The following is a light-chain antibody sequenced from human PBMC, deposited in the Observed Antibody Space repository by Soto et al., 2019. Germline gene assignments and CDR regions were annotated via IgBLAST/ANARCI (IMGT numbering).Light chain of an antibody. Sequence: QSALTQPPSVSGSPGPSVTISCPGTGSDFGRSNRVSWYQHTPGTAPKLLIYEVTNRPSGVPDRFSGSRSGNTASLTSSGLQAEYDAAYYCSSFTTSDTGGLGGGTKLTVL. J-gene: IGLJ2*01. V-gene: IGLV2-18*02. CDR2: EVT. CDR3: SSFTTSDTGG. CDR1: GSDFGRSNR.